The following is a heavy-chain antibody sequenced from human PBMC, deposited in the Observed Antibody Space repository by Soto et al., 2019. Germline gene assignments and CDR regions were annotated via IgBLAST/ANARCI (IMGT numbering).Heavy chain of an antibody. CDR1: GGCITTYY. Sequence: SETLSLTCSVSGGCITTYYWSWIRQPPGKGLEWIGYIYYSGSTNYNPSLKSRVTISVDTSKNQFSLKLTSVTAADTAVYYCATNAAQWLSWFDPWGQGTLVTVSS. D-gene: IGHD3-22*01. V-gene: IGHV4-59*01. CDR3: ATNAAQWLSWFDP. CDR2: IYYSGST. J-gene: IGHJ5*02.